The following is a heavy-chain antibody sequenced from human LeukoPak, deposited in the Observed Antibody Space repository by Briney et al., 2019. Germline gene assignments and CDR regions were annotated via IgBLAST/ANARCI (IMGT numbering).Heavy chain of an antibody. CDR2: INSDGSST. V-gene: IGHV3-74*01. CDR1: GFTVSSNY. J-gene: IGHJ4*02. D-gene: IGHD4-17*01. Sequence: GGSLSLSCVASGFTVSSNYMSWVRQAPGKGLVWVSRINSDGSSTSYADSVKGRFTISRDNAKNTLYLQMNSLRAEDTAVYYCARSPGYGDYVTFDYWGQGTLVTVSS. CDR3: ARSPGYGDYVTFDY.